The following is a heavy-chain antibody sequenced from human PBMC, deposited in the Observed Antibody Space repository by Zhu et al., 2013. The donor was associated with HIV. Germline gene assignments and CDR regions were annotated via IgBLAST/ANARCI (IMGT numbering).Heavy chain of an antibody. J-gene: IGHJ6*02. D-gene: IGHD3-10*01. CDR3: ARGHNSMRWFGVDDYYYGMDV. CDR2: ISAYNGNT. V-gene: IGHV1-18*01. Sequence: QVQLVQSGAEVKKPGASVKVSCKASGYTFTSYGISWVRQAPGQGLEWMGWISAYNGNTNYAQKLQGRVTMTTDTSTSTAYMELRSLRSDDTAVYYCARGHNSMRWFGVDDYYYGMDVWGQGTTGHRLL. CDR1: GYTFTSYG.